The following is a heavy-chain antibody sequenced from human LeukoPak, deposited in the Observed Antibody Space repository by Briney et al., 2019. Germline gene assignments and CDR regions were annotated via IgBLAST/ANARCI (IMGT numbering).Heavy chain of an antibody. V-gene: IGHV1-69*13. CDR3: ARGPDHYGSGSYYFDY. D-gene: IGHD3-10*01. CDR2: IIPIFGTA. J-gene: IGHJ4*02. Sequence: SVKVSCKASGGTFSSYAISWVRQAPGQGLEWMGGIIPIFGTANYAQKFQGRVTITADESTSTAYMELSSLRSEDTAVYYCARGPDHYGSGSYYFDYWGQGTLVTVSS. CDR1: GGTFSSYA.